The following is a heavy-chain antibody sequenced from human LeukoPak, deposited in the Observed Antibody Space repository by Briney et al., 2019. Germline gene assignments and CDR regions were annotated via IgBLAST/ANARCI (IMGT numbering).Heavy chain of an antibody. D-gene: IGHD3-10*01. Sequence: EASVKVSCKASGYTFTSYGISWVRQAPGQGLEWMGWISAYNGNTNYAQKLQGRVTMTTDTSTSTAYMELRSLRSDDTAVYYCARYQRYYYGSGSYYKISYMDVWGKGTTVTISS. CDR1: GYTFTSYG. CDR2: ISAYNGNT. J-gene: IGHJ6*03. V-gene: IGHV1-18*01. CDR3: ARYQRYYYGSGSYYKISYMDV.